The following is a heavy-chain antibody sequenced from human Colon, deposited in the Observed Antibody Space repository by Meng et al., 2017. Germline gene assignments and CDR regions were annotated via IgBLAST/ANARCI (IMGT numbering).Heavy chain of an antibody. CDR1: GYTFHDYG. CDR3: ARDGMGNMKFEAGF. J-gene: IGHJ4*02. CDR2: ISIYHGNT. D-gene: IGHD2/OR15-2a*01. Sequence: QVQRVQYGGVGEKPGALMNGSCKASGYTFHDYGISWVQQAPGQGLELMGWISIYHGNTHYAQKVQGRVTMTRDTSKSTAYMELRSLRSDDTAVYYCARDGMGNMKFEAGFWGQGTLVTVSS. V-gene: IGHV1-18*01.